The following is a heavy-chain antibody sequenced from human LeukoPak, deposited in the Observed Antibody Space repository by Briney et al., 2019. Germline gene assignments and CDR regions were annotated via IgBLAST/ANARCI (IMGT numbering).Heavy chain of an antibody. V-gene: IGHV7-4-1*02. Sequence: ASVKVSCKASGYTFTSYAMNWVRQAPGQGLEWMGWINTNTGNPTYAQGFTGRFVFSLDTSVSTAYLQISSLKAEDTAVYYCARGAPDSLHDILTGRWRGGFDYWGQGTLVTVSS. CDR3: ARGAPDSLHDILTGRWRGGFDY. CDR1: GYTFTSYA. CDR2: INTNTGNP. D-gene: IGHD3-9*01. J-gene: IGHJ4*02.